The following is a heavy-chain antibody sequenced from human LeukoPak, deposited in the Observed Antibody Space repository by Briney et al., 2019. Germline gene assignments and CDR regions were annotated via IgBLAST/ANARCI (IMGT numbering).Heavy chain of an antibody. CDR2: INQDGTEQ. Sequence: QSGGSLRLSCGGFGFTFDDYAMHWVRQAPGKGLEWVANINQDGTEQYYVDSVKGRFTISRDNAKNSLYLQMNSLRAEDTAVYYCARVGYCSTTSCYWRAFDCWGQGTLVTVSS. J-gene: IGHJ4*02. CDR1: GFTFDDYA. CDR3: ARVGYCSTTSCYWRAFDC. V-gene: IGHV3-7*01. D-gene: IGHD2-2*01.